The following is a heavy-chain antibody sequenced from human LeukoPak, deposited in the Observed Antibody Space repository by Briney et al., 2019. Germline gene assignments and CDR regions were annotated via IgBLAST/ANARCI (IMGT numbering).Heavy chain of an antibody. V-gene: IGHV1-8*01. CDR2: MNPNSGNT. J-gene: IGHJ6*03. D-gene: IGHD6-13*01. Sequence: ASVKVSCKASGYTFTSYDINWVRQATGQGLEWMGYMNPNSGNTGYAQKFQGRVTMTRNTSISTAYMELSSLRSEDTAVYYCAISSSSSWYYYYYYMDVWGKGTTVTVSS. CDR1: GYTFTSYD. CDR3: AISSSSSWYYYYYYMDV.